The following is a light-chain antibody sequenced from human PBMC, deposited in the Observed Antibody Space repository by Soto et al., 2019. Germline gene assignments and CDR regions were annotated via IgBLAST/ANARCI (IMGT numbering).Light chain of an antibody. CDR3: HQYGTAPLT. CDR2: GAS. Sequence: EVVLTQSPGTLSLSPGERATLSCRASQSVAANYLAWYQQKRGQAPRLLIYGASSRATGIPDRFSGSGSGTDFTLTSSRLEPEDFSLYYCHQYGTAPLTFGPGTKVDIK. J-gene: IGKJ3*01. CDR1: QSVAANY. V-gene: IGKV3-20*01.